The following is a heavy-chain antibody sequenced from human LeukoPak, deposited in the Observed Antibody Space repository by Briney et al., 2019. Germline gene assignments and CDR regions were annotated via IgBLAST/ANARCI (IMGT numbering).Heavy chain of an antibody. D-gene: IGHD6-19*01. CDR1: GYSLTEVS. Sequence: ASVKVSCKVSGYSLTEVSTHWVRQAPGKGLEWMGGFDPEDGEAIYAQKVQGRLTMTEDTSIDTAFMELRSLKSEDTALYYCITDIRSGWRNYWGQGTPITVSS. CDR3: ITDIRSGWRNY. CDR2: FDPEDGEA. V-gene: IGHV1-24*01. J-gene: IGHJ4*02.